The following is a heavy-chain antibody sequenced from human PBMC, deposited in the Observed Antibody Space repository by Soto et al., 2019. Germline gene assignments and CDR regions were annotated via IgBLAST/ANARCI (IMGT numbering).Heavy chain of an antibody. CDR1: GFTFSSYS. Sequence: PGGPLRLSCAASGFTFSSYSMNWVRQAPGKGLEWVSIIWSAGLTYYADSVRGRFTISRDISKNILFLQMNNLRAEDSAIYYCARELPPDLWGQGTLVTVSS. V-gene: IGHV3-53*01. J-gene: IGHJ5*02. CDR2: IWSAGLT. D-gene: IGHD2-15*01. CDR3: ARELPPDL.